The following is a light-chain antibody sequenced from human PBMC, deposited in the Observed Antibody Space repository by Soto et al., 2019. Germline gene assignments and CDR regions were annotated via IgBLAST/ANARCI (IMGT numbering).Light chain of an antibody. J-gene: IGLJ2*01. Sequence: QSVLTHPPSVSAAPGQRVTLSCSGSYSNIGNNYGSWYQQLPGTAPKLLIYDTNKRPSGIPHRFSGSKSGASGTLAITGLPTGDEAEYYCATWDSSLSGEVFGGGTKLTVL. V-gene: IGLV1-51*01. CDR2: DTN. CDR3: ATWDSSLSGEV. CDR1: YSNIGNNY.